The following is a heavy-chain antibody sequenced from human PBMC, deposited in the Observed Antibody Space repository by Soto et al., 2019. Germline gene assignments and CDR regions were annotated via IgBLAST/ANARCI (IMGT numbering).Heavy chain of an antibody. CDR2: INPNSGGT. D-gene: IGHD5-18*01. Sequence: AAVKVSCKACGCTFTGYYMHWVRQAPGQGLEWMGWINPNSGGTNYAQKFQGRVTMTRDTSISTAYMELSRLRSDDTAVYYCARGATAMVPPYYYGMDVWGQGTTVTVSS. CDR1: GCTFTGYY. V-gene: IGHV1-2*02. CDR3: ARGATAMVPPYYYGMDV. J-gene: IGHJ6*02.